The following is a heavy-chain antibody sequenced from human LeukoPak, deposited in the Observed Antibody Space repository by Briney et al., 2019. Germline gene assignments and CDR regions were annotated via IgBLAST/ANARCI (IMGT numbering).Heavy chain of an antibody. Sequence: PSETLSLTCTVSGGSISSSSYYWGWIRQPPGKGLEWIGSIYYSGSTYYNPSLKSRVTISVDTSKNQCSLKLSSVTAADTAVYYCARSGGREFDYWGQGTLVTVSS. V-gene: IGHV4-39*01. CDR1: GGSISSSSYY. CDR2: IYYSGST. D-gene: IGHD3-16*01. CDR3: ARSGGREFDY. J-gene: IGHJ4*02.